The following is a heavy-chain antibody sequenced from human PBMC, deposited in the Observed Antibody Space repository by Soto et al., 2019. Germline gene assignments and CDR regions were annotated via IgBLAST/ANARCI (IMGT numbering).Heavy chain of an antibody. J-gene: IGHJ4*02. V-gene: IGHV3-23*01. CDR1: GFTFSSYA. CDR2: ISGSGGST. CDR3: AKETGRRDGYHGFDY. D-gene: IGHD5-12*01. Sequence: EVQLLESGGGLVQPGGSLRLSCAASGFTFSSYAMSWVRQAPGKGLELVSAISGSGGSTYYADSVKGRFTISRDNSRHTLYLQMNSLRAEDTAVYYCAKETGRRDGYHGFDYWGKGTLVTVSS.